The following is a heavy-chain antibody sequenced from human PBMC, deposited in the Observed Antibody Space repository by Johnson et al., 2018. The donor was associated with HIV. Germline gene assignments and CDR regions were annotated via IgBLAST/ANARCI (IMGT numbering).Heavy chain of an antibody. J-gene: IGHJ3*02. CDR2: ISGSGGRT. Sequence: PGGSLRLSCAASGFTVSTNYMSWVRQAPGKGLECVSIISGSGGRTYYADSVKGRFTISRDNSKNTLYLQMNSLRAEDTAVYYCARDYGDYAHDAFDIWGQGTMVTVSS. V-gene: IGHV3-53*05. CDR3: ARDYGDYAHDAFDI. D-gene: IGHD4-17*01. CDR1: GFTVSTNY.